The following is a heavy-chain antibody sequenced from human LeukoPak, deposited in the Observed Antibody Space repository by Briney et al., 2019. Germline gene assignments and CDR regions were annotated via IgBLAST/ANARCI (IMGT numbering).Heavy chain of an antibody. Sequence: PSETLSLTCTVSGGSVSDTNYYWGWLRQPPGKGLEWFGSIYYSGTTYYSPSLKSRVTLSVDTSKNQLSLKLSSVTAADTAVYFCARHTPPNSSDFYYYYGMDVWGQGTTVTVSS. V-gene: IGHV4-39*01. CDR2: IYYSGTT. CDR3: ARHTPPNSSDFYYYYGMDV. J-gene: IGHJ6*02. D-gene: IGHD2-15*01. CDR1: GGSVSDTNYY.